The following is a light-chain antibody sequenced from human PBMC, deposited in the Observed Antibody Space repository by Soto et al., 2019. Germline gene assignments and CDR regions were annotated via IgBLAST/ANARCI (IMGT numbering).Light chain of an antibody. CDR1: SSDVGGYDS. CDR2: EVE. Sequence: QSGLTQPAAVSGSPLHSITISCTGTSSDVGGYDSVSWYQLHPAKAPKRMVFEVEKRPPGDSYRFCGSKSGNTPSLPISGLPARDEAAYFCSSNSMGTAYLFAPGTQVTVL. J-gene: IGLJ1*01. CDR3: SSNSMGTAYL. V-gene: IGLV2-14*01.